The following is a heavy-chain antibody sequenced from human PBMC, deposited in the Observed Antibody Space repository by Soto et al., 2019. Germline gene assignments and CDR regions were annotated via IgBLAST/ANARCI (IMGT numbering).Heavy chain of an antibody. D-gene: IGHD5-18*01. CDR1: GFSLGNARMG. CDR3: ARISNVGYSYGPTYYYYGMDV. J-gene: IGHJ6*02. V-gene: IGHV2-26*01. Sequence: QVTLKESGPVLVKSTETLTLTCTVSGFSLGNARMGVSWIRQPPGKALEWLAHIFSNDEKSYSTSFQSRLRISMETSKSQVVLTMTNMDPVDTATYYCARISNVGYSYGPTYYYYGMDVWGQGTSVTVSS. CDR2: IFSNDEK.